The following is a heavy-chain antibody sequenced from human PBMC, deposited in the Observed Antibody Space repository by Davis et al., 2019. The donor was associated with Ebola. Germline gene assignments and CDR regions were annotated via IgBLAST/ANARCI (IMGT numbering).Heavy chain of an antibody. J-gene: IGHJ4*02. CDR2: ISAYNGNT. Sequence: ASVKVSCKASGYTFTSYGSSWVRQAPGQGLEWMGWISAYNGNTNYAQKLQGRVTMTTDTSTSTAYMELSSLRFEDTAVYYCARDRDSDFDYWGQGTLVTVSS. CDR1: GYTFTSYG. CDR3: ARDRDSDFDY. V-gene: IGHV1-18*01. D-gene: IGHD2-21*01.